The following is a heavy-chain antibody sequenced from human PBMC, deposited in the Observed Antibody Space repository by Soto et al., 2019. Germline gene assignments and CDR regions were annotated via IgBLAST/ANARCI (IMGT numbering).Heavy chain of an antibody. CDR1: GGTFSSYT. CDR2: IIPILGIA. J-gene: IGHJ5*02. V-gene: IGHV1-69*02. D-gene: IGHD3-22*01. Sequence: SVKVSCKASGGTFSSYTISWVRQAPGQGLEWMGRIIPILGIANYAQKFQGRVTITADKSTSTAYMELSSLRSEDTAVYYCASNRWYYDSKNWFDPWGQGTLVTVSS. CDR3: ASNRWYYDSKNWFDP.